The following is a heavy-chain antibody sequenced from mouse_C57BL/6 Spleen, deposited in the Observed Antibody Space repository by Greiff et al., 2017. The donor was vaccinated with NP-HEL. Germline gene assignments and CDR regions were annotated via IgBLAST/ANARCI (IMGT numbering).Heavy chain of an antibody. J-gene: IGHJ4*01. CDR2: ISDGGSYT. Sequence: EVQRVESGGGLVKPGGSLKLSCAASGFTFSSYAMSWVRQTPEKRLEWVATISDGGSYTYYPDNVKGRFTISRDNAKNNLYLQMSHLKSEDTAMYYCARDEVYYGSRRNAMDYWGQGTSVTVSS. V-gene: IGHV5-4*01. CDR3: ARDEVYYGSRRNAMDY. D-gene: IGHD1-1*01. CDR1: GFTFSSYA.